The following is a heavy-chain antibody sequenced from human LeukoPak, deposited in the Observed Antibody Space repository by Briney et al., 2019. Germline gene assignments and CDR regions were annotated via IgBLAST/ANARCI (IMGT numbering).Heavy chain of an antibody. J-gene: IGHJ3*02. CDR1: GFTFSTYG. CDR3: ARDRSGSSSVDDAFDI. D-gene: IGHD1-26*01. Sequence: GGSLRLSCAASGFTFSTYGMSWVRQAPGKGLEWVSVITGSGGSTYYADSVKGRFTISRDNSKNTLYLQINSLRVEDTAVYYCARDRSGSSSVDDAFDIWGQGIMVTVSS. V-gene: IGHV3-23*01. CDR2: ITGSGGST.